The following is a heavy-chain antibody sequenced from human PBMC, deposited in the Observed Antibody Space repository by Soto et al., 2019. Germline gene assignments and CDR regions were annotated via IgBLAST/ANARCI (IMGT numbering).Heavy chain of an antibody. CDR2: ISGSGGST. Sequence: GGSLRLSCAASGFTFSIYSMNWVRQAPGKGLEWVSLISGSGGSTHYADSVEGRFTISRDNSKNTLYLEMDSLRAEDTAVYYGAKVVKYDVLTGYYKGPDYYGMDVWGQGTTVTVAS. V-gene: IGHV3-23*01. J-gene: IGHJ6*02. CDR3: AKVVKYDVLTGYYKGPDYYGMDV. D-gene: IGHD3-9*01. CDR1: GFTFSIYS.